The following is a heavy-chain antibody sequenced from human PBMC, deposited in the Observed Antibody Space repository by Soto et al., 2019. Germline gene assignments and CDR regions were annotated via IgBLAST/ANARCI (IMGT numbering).Heavy chain of an antibody. CDR3: ASRDPGTSVDY. CDR2: IYRTGST. D-gene: IGHD1-7*01. J-gene: IGHJ4*02. CDR1: VGSFTSNNW. V-gene: IGHV4-4*02. Sequence: SETLSLNCAVSVGSFTSNNWWTWFRQPPGQGLEWIGEIYRTGSTNYNPSLKSRVTISLDKSENQFSLKVTSLTAADTAVYYCASRDPGTSVDYWGQGTLVTVSS.